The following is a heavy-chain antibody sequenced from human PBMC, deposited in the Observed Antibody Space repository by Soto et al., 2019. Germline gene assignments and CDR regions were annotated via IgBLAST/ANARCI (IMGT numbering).Heavy chain of an antibody. CDR1: GFTFSDYT. D-gene: IGHD3-3*01. V-gene: IGHV3-30-3*01. J-gene: IGHJ4*02. CDR3: ARDRKTYYDFWSGYLTGY. Sequence: XGSLRLSCAASGFTFSDYTINGVRQAPGKGLEWVALISSDGSNKYYADSVKGRFTISRDTSRNTLYLQMNSLRAEDTAVYYRARDRKTYYDFWSGYLTGYWGQGTLVTVSS. CDR2: ISSDGSNK.